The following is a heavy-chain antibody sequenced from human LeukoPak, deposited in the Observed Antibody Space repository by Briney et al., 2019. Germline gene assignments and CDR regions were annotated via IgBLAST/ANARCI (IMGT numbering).Heavy chain of an antibody. Sequence: SETLSLTCTVSGGSISSSSYYWGWIRQPPGKGVEWIGSIYYCGSTYSNPSLKSRVTISVDTSKNQFSLKLSSVTAADTAVYYCARLPPPYYYDSSGYGSDYWGQGTLVTVSS. V-gene: IGHV4-39*01. CDR1: GGSISSSSYY. J-gene: IGHJ4*02. CDR3: ARLPPPYYYDSSGYGSDY. CDR2: IYYCGST. D-gene: IGHD3-22*01.